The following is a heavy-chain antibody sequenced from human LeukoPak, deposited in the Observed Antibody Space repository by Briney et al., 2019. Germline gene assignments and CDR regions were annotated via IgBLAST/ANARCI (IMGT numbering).Heavy chain of an antibody. J-gene: IGHJ3*02. D-gene: IGHD6-13*01. Sequence: GGSLRLSCAASGFTFSSYSMNWVRQAPGRGLEWVSSISSSSSYMYYADSVKGRFTISRDNAKTPLYLQMNSLRAEDTAVYYCARDGIAAASDIWGQGTMVTVSS. CDR1: GFTFSSYS. CDR2: ISSSSSYM. CDR3: ARDGIAAASDI. V-gene: IGHV3-21*01.